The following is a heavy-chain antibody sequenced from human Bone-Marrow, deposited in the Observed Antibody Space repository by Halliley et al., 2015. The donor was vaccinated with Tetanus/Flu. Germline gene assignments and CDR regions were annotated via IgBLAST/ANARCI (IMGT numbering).Heavy chain of an antibody. V-gene: IGHV4-39*01. CDR3: ARRGYNYGLFDH. CDR2: IYYRGRT. Sequence: EGFGSIYYRGRTDHNPSLKGRVTMSVDPPKNQFSRRGRSVTAADTAFYYCARRGYNYGLFDHWGQGTLVAVSS. J-gene: IGHJ4*02. D-gene: IGHD1-1*01.